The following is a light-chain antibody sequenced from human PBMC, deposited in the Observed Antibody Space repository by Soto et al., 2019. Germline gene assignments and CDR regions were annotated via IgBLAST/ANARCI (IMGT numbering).Light chain of an antibody. V-gene: IGLV2-14*01. Sequence: QSVLTQPASVSGSPGQSITISCTGTSSDVGRYNYVSWYQQHPGQAPKLLIYSVSNRPSGVSNRFSGSKSGNTASLTISGLQAEDEADYYCSSYTGSSALWVFGGGTKLTVL. CDR2: SVS. CDR3: SSYTGSSALWV. CDR1: SSDVGRYNY. J-gene: IGLJ3*02.